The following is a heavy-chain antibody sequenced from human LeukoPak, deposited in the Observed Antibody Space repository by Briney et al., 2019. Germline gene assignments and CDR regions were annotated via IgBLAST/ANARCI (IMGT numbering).Heavy chain of an antibody. Sequence: SETLSLTCTVSGGSISSGGYYWSWIRQHPGKGLEWIGYIYYSGSTYYNPSLKSRVTISVDTSKNQFSLKLSSVTAADTAVYYCARESSSPSGWFDPWGQGTLVTVSS. CDR3: ARESSSPSGWFDP. J-gene: IGHJ5*02. D-gene: IGHD6-13*01. CDR2: IYYSGST. V-gene: IGHV4-31*03. CDR1: GGSISSGGYY.